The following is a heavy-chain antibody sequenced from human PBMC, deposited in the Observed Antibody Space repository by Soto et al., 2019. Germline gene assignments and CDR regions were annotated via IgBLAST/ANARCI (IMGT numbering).Heavy chain of an antibody. CDR2: ISWNSGSI. Sequence: EVQLVESGGGLVQPGRSLRLSCAASGFTFDDYAMHWVRQAPGKGLEWVSGISWNSGSIGYADSVKGRFTISRDNAKNSLYLKMNGLRAEDTALYYCAKDMSSAGIAARLGDFDLWGQGTMVTVSS. V-gene: IGHV3-9*01. CDR1: GFTFDDYA. D-gene: IGHD6-6*01. J-gene: IGHJ3*01. CDR3: AKDMSSAGIAARLGDFDL.